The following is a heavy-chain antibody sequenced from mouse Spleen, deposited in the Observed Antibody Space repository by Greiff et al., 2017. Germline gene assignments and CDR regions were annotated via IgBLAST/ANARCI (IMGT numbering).Heavy chain of an antibody. CDR3: ARDYYGSIPAWFAY. CDR2: IHPNSGST. Sequence: VQLQQPGAELVKPGASVKLSCKASGYTFTSYWMHWVKQRPGQGLEWIGMIHPNSGSTNYNEKFKSKATLTVDKSSSTAYMQLSSLTSEDSAVYYCARDYYGSIPAWFAYWGQGTLVTVSA. CDR1: GYTFTSYW. J-gene: IGHJ3*01. D-gene: IGHD1-1*01. V-gene: IGHV1-64*01.